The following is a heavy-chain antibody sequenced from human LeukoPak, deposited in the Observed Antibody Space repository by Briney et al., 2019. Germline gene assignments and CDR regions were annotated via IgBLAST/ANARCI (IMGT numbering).Heavy chain of an antibody. CDR3: AKPVGGGLEPDY. CDR1: GFTFSSYA. V-gene: IGHV3-23*01. CDR2: ISSSGWRT. Sequence: GGSLRLSCAASGFTFSSYAMSWVRQAPGKGLEWVSAISSSGWRTYYADSVKGRFTISRDNSKYTLYLQMSSLRAEDTALYYCAKPVGGGLEPDYWGQGTLATVHS. D-gene: IGHD1-26*01. J-gene: IGHJ4*02.